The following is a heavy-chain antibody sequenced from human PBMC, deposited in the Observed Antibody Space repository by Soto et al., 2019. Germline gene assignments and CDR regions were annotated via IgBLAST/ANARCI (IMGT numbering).Heavy chain of an antibody. Sequence: GASVNVSCKASGGTFSSYAISWVRQAPGQGLELMGGIIPIFGTANYAQKFQGRVTITADESTSTAYMELSSLRSEDTAVYYCAIDDPYSSSSFYYGMDVWGLGSTVTVS. J-gene: IGHJ6*02. CDR1: GGTFSSYA. CDR2: IIPIFGTA. CDR3: AIDDPYSSSSFYYGMDV. V-gene: IGHV1-69*01. D-gene: IGHD6-6*01.